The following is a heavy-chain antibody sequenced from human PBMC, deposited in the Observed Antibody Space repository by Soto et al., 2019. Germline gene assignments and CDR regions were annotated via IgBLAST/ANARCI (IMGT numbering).Heavy chain of an antibody. CDR2: VHYSGRT. CDR3: ARGVDYSATRGFFSFDY. CDR1: VGSFHNSY. Sequence: LSLTCNLSVGSFHNSYWLWIRQPQGKELESVGHVHYSGRTNYSPSLNSRATISLDTSKSQLSLKLRSVTAADTAMYFCARGVDYSATRGFFSFDYCAQG. J-gene: IGHJ4*02. D-gene: IGHD2-21*01. V-gene: IGHV4-59*01.